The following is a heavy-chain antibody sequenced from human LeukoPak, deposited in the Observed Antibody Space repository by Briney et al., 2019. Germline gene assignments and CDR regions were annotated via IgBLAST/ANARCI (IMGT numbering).Heavy chain of an antibody. D-gene: IGHD3-22*01. V-gene: IGHV3-74*01. J-gene: IGHJ4*02. CDR1: AFTFNTYW. CDR3: ARDSEDYDSSGGYSRYFDY. CDR2: INGDESST. Sequence: GGSLRLSCAASAFTFNTYWMHWVRQVPGRGLEWVSRINGDESSTSYADSVKGRFTISRDNAKNTLYLQINSLRAEDTAVYYCARDSEDYDSSGGYSRYFDYWGRGALVTVSS.